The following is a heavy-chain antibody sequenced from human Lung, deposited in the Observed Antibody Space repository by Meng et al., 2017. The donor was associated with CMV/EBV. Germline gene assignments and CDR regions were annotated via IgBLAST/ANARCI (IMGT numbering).Heavy chain of an antibody. J-gene: IGHJ1*01. D-gene: IGHD1-26*01. V-gene: IGHV1-18*01. CDR2: ISGNNGHK. CDR1: CYNFNRFG. CDR3: ARGIGTYAASDF. Sequence: ASVKVSCKTSCYNFNRFGITWLRQAPRQGLEWMGWISGNNGHKNILQSLQDRVTLTTETPTTTVYMELRNLRSDDTAVYYCARGIGTYAASDFWGQGTLVTVSS.